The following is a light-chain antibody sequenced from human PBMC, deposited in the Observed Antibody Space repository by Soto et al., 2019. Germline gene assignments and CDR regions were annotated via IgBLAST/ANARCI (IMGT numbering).Light chain of an antibody. V-gene: IGKV1D-12*01. J-gene: IGKJ4*01. CDR3: QQSYSTPR. CDR1: QDIAAY. CDR2: AAS. Sequence: DIQVTQSPSSVSASVGDRVTITCRASQDIAAYLAWYQHKPGRAPELLIHAASSLQSGVPSRFSGSGSGTDFTLTINSLQPEDFATYYCQQSYSTPRFGGGTKVDIK.